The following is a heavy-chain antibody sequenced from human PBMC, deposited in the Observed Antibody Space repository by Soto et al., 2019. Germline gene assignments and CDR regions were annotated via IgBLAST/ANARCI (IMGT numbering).Heavy chain of an antibody. CDR3: TRHGFIVSGYSAVEY. J-gene: IGHJ4*02. Sequence: EVQLVESGGGLVQPGGSLKLSCAASGFTFIGSAMHWVRQASGKGLEWVGRIRSKANSYATAYAASVKGRFTISRDDSKNTAYLQMNSLKTADTAVYYCTRHGFIVSGYSAVEYWGQGTLVTVPS. CDR2: IRSKANSYAT. D-gene: IGHD5-18*01. CDR1: GFTFIGSA. V-gene: IGHV3-73*02.